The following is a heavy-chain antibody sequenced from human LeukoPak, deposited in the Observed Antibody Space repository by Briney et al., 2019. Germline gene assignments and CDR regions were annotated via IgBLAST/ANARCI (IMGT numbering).Heavy chain of an antibody. CDR3: ARVLTGYSYYYYYYMDV. CDR1: GFTFSGYS. CDR2: ITTTSSYI. V-gene: IGHV3-21*01. J-gene: IGHJ6*03. D-gene: IGHD3-9*01. Sequence: GGSLRLSCVASGFTFSGYSMNWVRRAPGKGLEWVSLITTTSSYIYYADSVKGRFTISRDNAKNSLYLQMNSLRAEDTAVYYCARVLTGYSYYYYYYMDVWGKGTTVTVSS.